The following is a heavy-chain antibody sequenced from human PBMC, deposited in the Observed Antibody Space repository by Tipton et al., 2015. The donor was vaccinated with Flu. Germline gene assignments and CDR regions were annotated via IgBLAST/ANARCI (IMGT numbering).Heavy chain of an antibody. V-gene: IGHV3-23*01. CDR2: FSGGGATT. Sequence: SLRLSCAASGFSFSSYAMAWVRQAPGKGLEWVAAFSGGGATTYFADSVKGRFTISRDFSKNTLYLQMNSLRAEDTAVYYCAKVIPELVSGLDYWGQGTLVTVSS. CDR3: AKVIPELVSGLDY. D-gene: IGHD5/OR15-5a*01. J-gene: IGHJ4*02. CDR1: GFSFSSYA.